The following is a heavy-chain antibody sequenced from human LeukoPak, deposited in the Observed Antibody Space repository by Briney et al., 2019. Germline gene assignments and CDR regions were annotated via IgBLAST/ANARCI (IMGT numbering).Heavy chain of an antibody. CDR2: IRYDGNNK. CDR3: ARDKYPHYYGSGISNYGMDV. D-gene: IGHD3-10*01. Sequence: PGGSLRLSCAASGFTFSSYGMHWVRQAPGKGLEWVAFIRYDGNNKYYADSAKGRFTISRDNSKNTLSLQMNSLRVEDTAVYYCARDKYPHYYGSGISNYGMDVWGQGPAVRVSS. CDR1: GFTFSSYG. V-gene: IGHV3-30*02. J-gene: IGHJ6*02.